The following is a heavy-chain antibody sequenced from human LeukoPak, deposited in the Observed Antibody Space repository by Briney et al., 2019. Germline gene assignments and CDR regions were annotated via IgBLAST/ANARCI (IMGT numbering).Heavy chain of an antibody. J-gene: IGHJ4*02. Sequence: SETLSLTCTVSGGSTSSSSYYWGWIRQPPWKGLEWIGSIYFSGSTYYNPSLKSRVTISVDTSKNQFSLKLRSVAAADTAVFYCARRLDSRAETFDYWGQGSLVTVSS. CDR3: ARRLDSRAETFDY. D-gene: IGHD3-22*01. CDR1: GGSTSSSSYY. V-gene: IGHV4-39*01. CDR2: IYFSGST.